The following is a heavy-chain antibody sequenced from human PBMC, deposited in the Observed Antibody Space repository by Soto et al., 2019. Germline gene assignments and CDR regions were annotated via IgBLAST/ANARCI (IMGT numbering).Heavy chain of an antibody. Sequence: GGSLRLSCAVSGFSFSKGWMNWVRQAPGKGLEWVGRTKSKRDGGTTDYAAPVKGRFIISRDDSENTLYLQMNSLKTEDTAVYYCITPTTVVTLGLEPNYYYYGMDVWGQGTTVTVSS. CDR2: TKSKRDGGTT. D-gene: IGHD4-17*01. CDR1: GFSFSKGW. J-gene: IGHJ6*02. V-gene: IGHV3-15*07. CDR3: ITPTTVVTLGLEPNYYYYGMDV.